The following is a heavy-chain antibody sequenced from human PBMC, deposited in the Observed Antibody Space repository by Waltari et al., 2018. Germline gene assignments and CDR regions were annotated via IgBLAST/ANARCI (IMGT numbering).Heavy chain of an antibody. Sequence: QVQLVESGGGVVQPGRSLRLSCAASGFTFSSYAMHWVRQAPGKGLEGVAVISYDGSNKYYADSVKGRFTISRDNSKNTLYLQMNSLRAEDTAVYYCARDLVRWLQWQAPDYWGQGTLVTVSS. CDR2: ISYDGSNK. J-gene: IGHJ4*02. CDR3: ARDLVRWLQWQAPDY. CDR1: GFTFSSYA. D-gene: IGHD3-10*01. V-gene: IGHV3-30*01.